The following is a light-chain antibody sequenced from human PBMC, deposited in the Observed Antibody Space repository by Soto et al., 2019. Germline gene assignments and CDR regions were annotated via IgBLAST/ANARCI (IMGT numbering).Light chain of an antibody. CDR3: QSYDNSPSFGV. CDR1: SANIGGGYD. V-gene: IGLV1-40*01. Sequence: QSVLTQPPSVSGAPGQRVTISCTGSSANIGGGYDVHWYQHIPGAAHRLLIYGDFNRPSGVPERFSGSKSATSASLSSTRLQADEEAHYCGQSYDNSPSFGVFGGGTKLTVL. J-gene: IGLJ3*02. CDR2: GDF.